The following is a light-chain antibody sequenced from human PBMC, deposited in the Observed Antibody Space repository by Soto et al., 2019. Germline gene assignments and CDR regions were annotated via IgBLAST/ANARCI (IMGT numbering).Light chain of an antibody. J-gene: IGLJ2*01. V-gene: IGLV2-14*03. CDR3: SSYTSSSTVV. CDR2: DVS. CDR1: SSDVGGYNY. Sequence: QSALTQPASVPGSPGQSITISCTGTSSDVGGYNYVSWYQQHPGKAPKLMIYDVSNRPSGVSNRFSGSKSGSTASLTISGLQAEDEADYYCSSYTSSSTVVFGGGTKLTVL.